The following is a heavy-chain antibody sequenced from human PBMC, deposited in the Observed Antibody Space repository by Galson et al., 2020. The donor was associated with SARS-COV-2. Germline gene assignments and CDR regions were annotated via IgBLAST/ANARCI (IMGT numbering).Heavy chain of an antibody. V-gene: IGHV1-46*01. D-gene: IGHD3-9*01. CDR2: INPSGGST. CDR3: ARDAGTGNYDILTRSLGASGMDV. CDR1: GYTFTSYY. Sequence: ASVKVSCKASGYTFTSYYMHWVRQAPGQGLEWMGIINPSGGSTSYAQKFQGRVTMTRDTSTSTVYMELSSLRSEDTAVYYCARDAGTGNYDILTRSLGASGMDVWGQGTTVTVSS. J-gene: IGHJ6*02.